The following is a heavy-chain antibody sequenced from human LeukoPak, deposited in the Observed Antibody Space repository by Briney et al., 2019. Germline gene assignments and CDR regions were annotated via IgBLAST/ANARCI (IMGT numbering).Heavy chain of an antibody. J-gene: IGHJ4*02. CDR1: GFSFNSYA. Sequence: PGGSQRLSCAASGFSFNSYAMSWVRQAPGKGLEWVSSISGSGANTYYANSVKGRFTVYRDNPKNTLYLQVNNLRVEDTAIYYCAKHLGAHNFDYWGQGTLVTVSS. CDR3: AKHLGAHNFDY. D-gene: IGHD3-10*01. V-gene: IGHV3-23*01. CDR2: ISGSGANT.